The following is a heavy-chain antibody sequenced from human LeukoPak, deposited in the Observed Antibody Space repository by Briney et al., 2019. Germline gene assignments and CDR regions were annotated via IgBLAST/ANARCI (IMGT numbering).Heavy chain of an antibody. CDR3: AKAPRGSYFDY. CDR1: GFTVSSNY. V-gene: IGHV3-53*01. Sequence: GGSLRLSCAASGFTVSSNYMSWVRQAPGKGLEWVSVIYSGGSTYYADSVKRRFTISRHYSKNTLYLQKNSLKAEDTAVTSCAKAPRGSYFDYWGQGTLVTVSS. CDR2: IYSGGST. J-gene: IGHJ4*02. D-gene: IGHD1-26*01.